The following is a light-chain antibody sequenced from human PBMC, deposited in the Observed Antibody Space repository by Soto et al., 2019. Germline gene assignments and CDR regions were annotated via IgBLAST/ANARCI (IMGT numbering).Light chain of an antibody. V-gene: IGKV3-20*01. CDR1: QSISSSY. CDR3: QHYGNSKFT. J-gene: IGKJ3*01. Sequence: EIVLTQSPGTLSLSPGERATLSCRASQSISSSYLAWYQQKPDQAPRLLIYRASSRATGIPDRFSGSGSGTDFTLTISRLEPEDFAVFYCQHYGNSKFTFGPGTKVDIK. CDR2: RAS.